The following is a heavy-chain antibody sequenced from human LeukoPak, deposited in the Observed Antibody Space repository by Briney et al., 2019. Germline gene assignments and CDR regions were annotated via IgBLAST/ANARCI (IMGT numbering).Heavy chain of an antibody. J-gene: IGHJ4*02. Sequence: GGSLRLSCAASGFTFSSYAMSWVRQAPGKGLEWVGLIKKKADGGTTDYAAPVQGRFTISRDDSKNMLYLQMNSLQSEDTALYYCTTTADRSSWSWGQGTLVTVSS. CDR2: IKKKADGGTT. D-gene: IGHD6-13*01. V-gene: IGHV3-15*01. CDR1: GFTFSSYA. CDR3: TTTADRSSWS.